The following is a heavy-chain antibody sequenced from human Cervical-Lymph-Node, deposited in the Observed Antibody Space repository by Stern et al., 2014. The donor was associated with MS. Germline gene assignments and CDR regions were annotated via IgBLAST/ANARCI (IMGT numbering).Heavy chain of an antibody. V-gene: IGHV3-30*03. CDR2: ISCVGSNK. CDR1: GFTISSLG. J-gene: IGHJ6*02. CDR3: MGVGDAMDV. Sequence: VQLVESGGGVVQPGRSLRLSCAASGFTISSLGMHCVLPAPGKGLEWVAVISCVGSNKKYGDAVKGRFSISSDNSNNTMYLQMNSLRPEDTAVYYCMGVGDAMDVWGQGTTVIVS.